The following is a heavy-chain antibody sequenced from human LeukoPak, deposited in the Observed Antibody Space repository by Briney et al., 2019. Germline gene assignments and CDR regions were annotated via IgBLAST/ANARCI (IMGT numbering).Heavy chain of an antibody. D-gene: IGHD2-21*02. Sequence: PGGSLRLSCAASGFTVSSNYMSWVRQAPGKGLEWASVIYSGGTTYYADSVKGRFTISRDNSKNTLYLQMNRLRAEDTAVYYCARGVTPDWFDPWGQGTLVTVSS. J-gene: IGHJ5*02. CDR3: ARGVTPDWFDP. V-gene: IGHV3-66*01. CDR2: IYSGGTT. CDR1: GFTVSSNY.